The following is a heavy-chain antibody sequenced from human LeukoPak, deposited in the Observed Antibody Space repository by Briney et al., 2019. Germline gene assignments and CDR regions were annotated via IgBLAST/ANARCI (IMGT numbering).Heavy chain of an antibody. D-gene: IGHD1-26*01. Sequence: SETLSLTCTVSGGSISSRSYYWGWIRQPPGKGLEWIGSIYYSGSTYYNPSLKSRVTISVDTSKNQFSLKLSSVTAADTAVYYCARSGSYYDYYFDYWGQGTLVTVSS. J-gene: IGHJ4*02. CDR3: ARSGSYYDYYFDY. CDR1: GGSISSRSYY. V-gene: IGHV4-39*07. CDR2: IYYSGST.